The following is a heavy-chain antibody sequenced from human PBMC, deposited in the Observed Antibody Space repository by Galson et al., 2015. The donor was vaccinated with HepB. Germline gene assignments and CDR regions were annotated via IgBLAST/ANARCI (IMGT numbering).Heavy chain of an antibody. Sequence: SVKVSCKASGYTFTSYAINWVRQAPGQGLEWMGIIIPILGIANYAQKFQGRVTITTDTSTSTAYMELSSLRSEDTAVYYCARELGIALAASSGWVAEDDWGQGTLVTVSS. V-gene: IGHV1-69*04. J-gene: IGHJ4*01. CDR1: GYTFTSYA. CDR3: ARELGIALAASSGWVAEDD. CDR2: IIPILGIA. D-gene: IGHD6-19*01.